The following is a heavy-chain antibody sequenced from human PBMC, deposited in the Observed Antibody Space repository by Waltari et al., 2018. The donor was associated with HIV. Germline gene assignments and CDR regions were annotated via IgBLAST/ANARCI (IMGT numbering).Heavy chain of an antibody. CDR3: AKDKAAARAFDI. D-gene: IGHD6-13*01. CDR1: GFPFPNYA. CDR2: ISGSGTKT. Sequence: VQLLQSGGGLVQPGGSLRISCVASGFPFPNYAINGVRLASGTGLEWVSAISGSGTKTYDADSVKGRFTISRDNSKNTVYLQMNSLRVEDTAIYYCAKDKAAARAFDIWGQGTMVTVSS. J-gene: IGHJ3*02. V-gene: IGHV3-23*01.